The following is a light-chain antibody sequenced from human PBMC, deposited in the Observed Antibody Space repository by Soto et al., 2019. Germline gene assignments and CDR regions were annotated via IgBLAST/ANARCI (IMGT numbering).Light chain of an antibody. CDR3: CAYAGRYTYV. Sequence: QSVLTRPRSVSGSPGQSVTLSCTGTSSDVGGYNYVSWYQQHPGKAPKVMIYDVSKRPSGAPDRFSGSRSGNTASLTISGLQAEDEADYYCCAYAGRYTYVFGTGTKVTVL. J-gene: IGLJ1*01. CDR1: SSDVGGYNY. V-gene: IGLV2-11*01. CDR2: DVS.